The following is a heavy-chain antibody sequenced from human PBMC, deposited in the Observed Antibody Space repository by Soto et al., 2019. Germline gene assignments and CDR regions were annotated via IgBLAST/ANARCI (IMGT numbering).Heavy chain of an antibody. CDR1: GFTFGGYE. Sequence: PGGSLRLSCAASGFTFGGYEMNWVRQAPGKGLEWVSYISSSGDTIYSADSVKGRFTISRDNAKNSLYLQMDSLRVEDTAVYYSARDPYYSDSSAYPGYFDYWGQGTLVTVSS. J-gene: IGHJ4*02. CDR3: ARDPYYSDSSAYPGYFDY. D-gene: IGHD3-22*01. V-gene: IGHV3-48*03. CDR2: ISSSGDTI.